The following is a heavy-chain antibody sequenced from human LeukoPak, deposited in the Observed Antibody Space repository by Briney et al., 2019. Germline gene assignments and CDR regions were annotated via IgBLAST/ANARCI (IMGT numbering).Heavy chain of an antibody. V-gene: IGHV3-69-1*02. Sequence: GSLRLSCGASGFTFRSYAMSWVRQAPGKGLEWGPSLSGGNHIYYADSVEGRFTISRDNARNSLSLQMNALRAEDTAVYYCTREDCDNVRCYGASDAWGQGTLVTVSS. CDR2: LSGGNHI. J-gene: IGHJ5*02. CDR1: GFTFRSYA. D-gene: IGHD2-2*01. CDR3: TREDCDNVRCYGASDA.